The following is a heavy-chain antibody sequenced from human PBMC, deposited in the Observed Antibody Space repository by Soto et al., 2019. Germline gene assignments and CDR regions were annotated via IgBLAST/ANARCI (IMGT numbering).Heavy chain of an antibody. J-gene: IGHJ6*02. CDR3: AKTPENYYYGMDV. CDR2: IIPIFGTA. CDR1: GGTFSSYA. V-gene: IGHV1-69*12. Sequence: QVQLVQSGAEVKKPGSSVKVSCKASGGTFSSYAISWVRQAPGQGLEWMGGIIPIFGTANYAQKFQGRVTITADESTSTADMELSRLRSEDTAAYYCAKTPENYYYGMDVWGQGTTVTVSS.